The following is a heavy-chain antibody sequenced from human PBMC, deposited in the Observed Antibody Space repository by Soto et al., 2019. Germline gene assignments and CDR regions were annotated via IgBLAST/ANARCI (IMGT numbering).Heavy chain of an antibody. V-gene: IGHV3-7*01. CDR3: ARTGRDIVVVVAATTDYYYYYMDV. CDR1: GFTFSSYW. CDR2: IKQDGSEK. J-gene: IGHJ6*03. Sequence: GGSLRLSCAASGFTFSSYWMSWVRQAPGKGLEWVANIKQDGSEKYYVDSVKGRFTISRDNAKNSLYLQMNSLRAEDTAVYYCARTGRDIVVVVAATTDYYYYYMDVWGKGTTVTVSS. D-gene: IGHD2-15*01.